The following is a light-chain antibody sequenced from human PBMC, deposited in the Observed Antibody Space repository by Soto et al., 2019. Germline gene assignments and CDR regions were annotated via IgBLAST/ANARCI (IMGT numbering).Light chain of an antibody. J-gene: IGKJ1*01. CDR3: QQSYGTPRT. V-gene: IGKV1-39*01. Sequence: DIQMTQSPSSLSASVEDRVIITCRASQSISNHLNWYLQKPGKAPKLLIYAASSLQSGVPSRFSGSGSGTDFTLTISSLQPEDFATYYCQQSYGTPRTFGQGTKVDIK. CDR1: QSISNH. CDR2: AAS.